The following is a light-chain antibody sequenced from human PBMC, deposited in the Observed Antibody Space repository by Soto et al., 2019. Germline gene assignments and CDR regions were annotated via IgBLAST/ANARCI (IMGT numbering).Light chain of an antibody. CDR3: QQYYSYLIN. J-gene: IGKJ5*01. V-gene: IGKV1-8*01. Sequence: LRMTYSQSSLSASTWHSVTLTFRTSHGISSYLAWYQQKPGKAPKLLIYAASTMQSGVPSRFSGSGSGTDFTLTISCLQSEDFATYYCQQYYSYLINFGQGTRLEIK. CDR2: AAS. CDR1: HGISSY.